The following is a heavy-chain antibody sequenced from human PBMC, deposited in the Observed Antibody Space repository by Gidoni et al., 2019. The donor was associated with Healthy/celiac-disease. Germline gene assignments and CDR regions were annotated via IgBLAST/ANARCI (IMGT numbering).Heavy chain of an antibody. D-gene: IGHD2-21*02. CDR1: GVSISSYY. V-gene: IGHV4-59*01. J-gene: IGHJ3*02. CDR3: ARDTCGGDCYSDAFDI. CDR2: IYYSAST. Sequence: QVQLQESGPGLVKPSETLSLTCTVPGVSISSYYWSWIRQPPGKGLEWIGYIYYSASTNYNPSLKSRVTISVDTSKNQFSLKLSSVTAADTAVYYCARDTCGGDCYSDAFDIWGQGKMVTVSS.